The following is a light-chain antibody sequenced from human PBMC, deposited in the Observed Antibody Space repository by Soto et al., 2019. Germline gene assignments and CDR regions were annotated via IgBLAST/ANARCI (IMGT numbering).Light chain of an antibody. CDR3: SSYAGSYILI. V-gene: IGLV2-11*01. CDR1: SSDVGGYNY. J-gene: IGLJ2*01. Sequence: QSALTQPRSVSGSPGQSVTISCTGTSSDVGGYNYVSWYQQHPGKAPKVMIYDVGRRPSGVPDRFSGSKSGNTASLTISGLQAEDEANYYCSSYAGSYILIFGGGTKLTVL. CDR2: DVG.